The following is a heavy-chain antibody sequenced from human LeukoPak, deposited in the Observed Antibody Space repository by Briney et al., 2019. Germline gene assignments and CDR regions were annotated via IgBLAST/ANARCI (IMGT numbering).Heavy chain of an antibody. Sequence: SETLSLTCSVSGDSISIYYWSWIRQPPGKGLEWIGYIYNSGSTNYNPSLKSRITISVDTSKNQFSLKLTSVTAADTAVYYCARDRELGYWGQGTLVTVSS. V-gene: IGHV4-59*01. D-gene: IGHD3-10*01. CDR2: IYNSGST. J-gene: IGHJ4*02. CDR1: GDSISIYY. CDR3: ARDRELGY.